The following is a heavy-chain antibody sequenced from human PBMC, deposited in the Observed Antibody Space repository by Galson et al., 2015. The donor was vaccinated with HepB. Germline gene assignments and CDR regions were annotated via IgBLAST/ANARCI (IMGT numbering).Heavy chain of an antibody. Sequence: SLRLSCAASGFRFTDHYVDWVRQAPGKGLEWVGRSRNKANSYTTEYAASVKGRFSILRDDSKNSLYLQMNSLRAEDTAVYSCARDLGIGDYRMAFDIWGQGTIVTVS. CDR2: SRNKANSYTT. J-gene: IGHJ3*02. D-gene: IGHD4-11*01. CDR1: GFRFTDHY. V-gene: IGHV3-72*01. CDR3: ARDLGIGDYRMAFDI.